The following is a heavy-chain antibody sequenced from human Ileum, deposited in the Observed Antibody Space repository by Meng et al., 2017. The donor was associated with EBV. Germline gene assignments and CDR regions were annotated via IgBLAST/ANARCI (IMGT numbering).Heavy chain of an antibody. Sequence: QLQRSEYGPGLAKPSETLSLPCAVSGGSISSGGYSWSWIRQQPGKGLEWIGYIFHSGNSNDNPSLKSRVTLSVDRSKNQFSLKLSSVTAADTAVYYCGRAGQLSQSDYWGQGTLVTVSS. J-gene: IGHJ4*02. CDR3: GRAGQLSQSDY. CDR2: IFHSGNS. D-gene: IGHD2-15*01. V-gene: IGHV4-30-2*01. CDR1: GGSISSGGYS.